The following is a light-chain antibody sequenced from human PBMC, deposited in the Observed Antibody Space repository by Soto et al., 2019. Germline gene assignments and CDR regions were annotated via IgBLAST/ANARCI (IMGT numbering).Light chain of an antibody. J-gene: IGLJ2*01. CDR1: RSDIGGYNF. CDR2: EVN. CDR3: SSFTTSSTLVV. Sequence: QSVLTQPASVSGSPGQSITIYCTGTRSDIGGYNFVSWYQHHPGKAPKLMIYEVNNRPSGVSSRFSGSKSGNTASLTISGLQTEDEADYYCSSFTTSSTLVVFGGGTKLTVL. V-gene: IGLV2-14*01.